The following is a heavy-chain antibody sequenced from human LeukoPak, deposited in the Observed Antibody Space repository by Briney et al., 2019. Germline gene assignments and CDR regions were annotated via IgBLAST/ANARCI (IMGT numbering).Heavy chain of an antibody. D-gene: IGHD6-13*01. J-gene: IGHJ5*02. CDR2: IYYSGST. Sequence: SETLSLTCTVSGGSISSYYWSWIRQPPGKGLEWIGYIYYSGSTNYNPSLKSRATISVDTSKNQFSLKLSSVTAADTAVYYCARDPGRSSSWYPGLGSYWFDPWGQGTLVTVSS. CDR3: ARDPGRSSSWYPGLGSYWFDP. V-gene: IGHV4-59*01. CDR1: GGSISSYY.